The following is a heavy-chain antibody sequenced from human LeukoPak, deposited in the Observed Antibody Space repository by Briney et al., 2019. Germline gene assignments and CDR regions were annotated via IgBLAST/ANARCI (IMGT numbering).Heavy chain of an antibody. V-gene: IGHV4-4*02. J-gene: IGHJ4*02. D-gene: IGHD1-1*01. CDR1: GGSIRSTNW. CDR3: ARRGRIRIDSSGSPFDY. CDR2: IFHSESI. Sequence: SETLSLTCAVSGGSIRSTNWWSWVRQPPGKGLEWIGDIFHSESINYNPSLKSRATMSVDTSKNQFSLKLSSVTAADTAVYYCARRGRIRIDSSGSPFDYWGQGTLVTVSS.